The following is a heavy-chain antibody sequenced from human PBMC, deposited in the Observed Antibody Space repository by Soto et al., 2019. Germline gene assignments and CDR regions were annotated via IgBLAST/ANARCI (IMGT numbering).Heavy chain of an antibody. D-gene: IGHD2-2*01. J-gene: IGHJ6*02. Sequence: PGESLKISCKGSGYSFTSYWIGWVRQMPGKGLEWMGIIYPGDSDTRYSPSFQGQVTISADKSISTAYLQWSSLKASDTAMYYCARHCSSTSCFPYYYYGMDVWGQGTTVTVSS. CDR3: ARHCSSTSCFPYYYYGMDV. CDR2: IYPGDSDT. CDR1: GYSFTSYW. V-gene: IGHV5-51*01.